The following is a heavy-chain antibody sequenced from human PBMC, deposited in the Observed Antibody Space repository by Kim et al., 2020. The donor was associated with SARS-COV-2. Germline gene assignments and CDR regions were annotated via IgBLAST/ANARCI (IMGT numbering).Heavy chain of an antibody. CDR2: INPSGGST. V-gene: IGHV1-46*01. Sequence: ASVKVSCKASGYTFTSYYMHWVRQAPGQGLEWMGIINPSGGSTSYAQKFQGRVTMTRDTSTSTVYMELSSLRSEDTAVYYCARDLPYSSSSPSSGYGMDVWGQGTTVTVSS. J-gene: IGHJ6*02. D-gene: IGHD6-13*01. CDR3: ARDLPYSSSSPSSGYGMDV. CDR1: GYTFTSYY.